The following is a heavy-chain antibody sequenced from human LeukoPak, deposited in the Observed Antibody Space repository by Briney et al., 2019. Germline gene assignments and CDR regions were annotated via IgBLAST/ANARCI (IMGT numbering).Heavy chain of an antibody. D-gene: IGHD2-15*01. V-gene: IGHV3-7*03. CDR1: GFTAGTYW. CDR2: IDRDGTTK. CDR3: ARDGGYCEGITCPGDL. Sequence: SLRLSCAPSGFTAGTYWMSWVRQAPEKVLGWVANIDRDGTTKFYLDSLEGRFTISRDNAKNSLYLQGSSLRVEDTAVYYCARDGGYCEGITCPGDLWGQGALVAVSA. J-gene: IGHJ5*02.